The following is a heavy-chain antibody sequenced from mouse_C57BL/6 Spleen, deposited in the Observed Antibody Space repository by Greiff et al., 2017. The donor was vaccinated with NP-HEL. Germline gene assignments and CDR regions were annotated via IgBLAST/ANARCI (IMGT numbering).Heavy chain of an antibody. CDR2: ISSGSSTI. CDR1: GFTFSDYG. Sequence: EVQVVESGGGLVKPGGSLKLSCAASGFTFSDYGMHWVRQAPEKGLEWVAYISSGSSTIYYADTVKGRFTISRDNAKNTLFLQMTSLRSEDTAMYYCARENYYDYAWFAYWGQGTLVTVSA. CDR3: ARENYYDYAWFAY. D-gene: IGHD2-4*01. J-gene: IGHJ3*01. V-gene: IGHV5-17*01.